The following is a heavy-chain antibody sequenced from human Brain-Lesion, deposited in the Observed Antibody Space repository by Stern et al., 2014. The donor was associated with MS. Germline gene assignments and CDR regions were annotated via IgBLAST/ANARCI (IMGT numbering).Heavy chain of an antibody. J-gene: IGHJ4*02. D-gene: IGHD1-26*01. CDR3: ATLAPGAGGNYYRHFDY. V-gene: IGHV1-24*01. Sequence: VQLVESGAEVKKPGASVKVSCKVSGYTLTDLSMNWVRQAPRKGLEWMGGFDPEDGETFSAEKVQGRVTMTEDTSTHPHYMELSSLRSEDTAVYYCATLAPGAGGNYYRHFDYWGQGTLVTVSS. CDR1: GYTLTDLS. CDR2: FDPEDGET.